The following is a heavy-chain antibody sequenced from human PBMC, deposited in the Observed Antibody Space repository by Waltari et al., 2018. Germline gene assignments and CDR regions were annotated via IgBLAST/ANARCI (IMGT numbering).Heavy chain of an antibody. Sequence: PGQGLEWMAWNNPNSGDANYARKFQSRVTITRDTSISTAYMERRRLRSEDTALYYWARGSGEIVLLGVGEPIPFDYWGQGTLVTVSS. CDR3: ARGSGEIVLLGVGEPIPFDY. CDR2: NNPNSGDA. V-gene: IGHV1-2*07. J-gene: IGHJ4*02. D-gene: IGHD3-10*01.